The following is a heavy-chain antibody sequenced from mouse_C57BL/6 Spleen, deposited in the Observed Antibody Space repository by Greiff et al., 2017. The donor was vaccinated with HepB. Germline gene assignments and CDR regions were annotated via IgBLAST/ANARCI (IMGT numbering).Heavy chain of an antibody. D-gene: IGHD2-1*01. CDR2: ISSGSSTI. J-gene: IGHJ2*01. V-gene: IGHV5-17*01. CDR3: ARNYHFDY. CDR1: GFTFSDYG. Sequence: EVKLMESGGGLVKPGGSLKLSCAASGFTFSDYGMHWVRQAPEKGLEWVAYISSGSSTIYYADSVKGRFTISRDNAKNTLFLQMTSLRSEDTAMYYCARNYHFDYWGQGTTLTVSS.